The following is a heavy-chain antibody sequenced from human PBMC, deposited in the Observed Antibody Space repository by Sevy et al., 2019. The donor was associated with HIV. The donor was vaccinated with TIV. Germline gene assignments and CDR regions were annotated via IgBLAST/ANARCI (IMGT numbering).Heavy chain of an antibody. CDR1: GFIFSYYG. D-gene: IGHD1-26*01. V-gene: IGHV3-33*01. CDR2: IWYDGSNT. CDR3: ARDPHEIMLSGSYYLY. Sequence: GGSLRLSCAASGFIFSYYGMHWVRQAPGKGLEWVAVIWYDGSNTIYADSVKGRFTISRDNSKNILYLQMNSLRDEDTAVYHCARDPHEIMLSGSYYLYWGQGTRVTVSS. J-gene: IGHJ4*02.